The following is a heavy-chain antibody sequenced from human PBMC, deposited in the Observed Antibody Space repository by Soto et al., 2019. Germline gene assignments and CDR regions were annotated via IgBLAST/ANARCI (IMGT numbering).Heavy chain of an antibody. J-gene: IGHJ4*02. CDR3: VRGDWSTYFDY. CDR2: ISRGSNSK. D-gene: IGHD2-21*02. V-gene: IGHV3-21*01. Sequence: PGGSLRLPCTASEFTLGYDRMNWVRQAPGKGLEWVSSISRGSNSKYYADSVKGRFTISRDNAMNSLYLQMSSLRSEDTAVYYCVRGDWSTYFDYWGQGALVTVSS. CDR1: EFTLGYDR.